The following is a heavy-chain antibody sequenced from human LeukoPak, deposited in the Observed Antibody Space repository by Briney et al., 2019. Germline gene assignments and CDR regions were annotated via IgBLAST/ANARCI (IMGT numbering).Heavy chain of an antibody. V-gene: IGHV3-7*01. CDR1: GFTFSSYW. J-gene: IGHJ4*02. CDR3: ARGITFGGVIVTSYYFDY. Sequence: PGGSLRLSCAASGFTFSSYWMSWVRQAPGKGLEWVANIKQDGSEKYYVDSVMGRFTISRDNAKNSLYLQMNSLRAEDTAVYYCARGITFGGVIVTSYYFDYWGQGTLVTVSS. CDR2: IKQDGSEK. D-gene: IGHD3-16*02.